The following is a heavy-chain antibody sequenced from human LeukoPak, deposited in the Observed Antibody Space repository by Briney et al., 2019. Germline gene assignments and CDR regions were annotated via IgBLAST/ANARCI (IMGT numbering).Heavy chain of an antibody. CDR2: IYSGGST. D-gene: IGHD1-26*01. CDR1: GFTVSSNY. V-gene: IGHV3-66*01. CDR3: ARASQSGSYLLDYFDY. Sequence: GGSLRLSCAASGFTVSSNYMSWVRQAPGKGLEWVSVIYSGGSTYYADSVKGRFTISRDNSKNTLYPQMNSPRAEDTAVYYCARASQSGSYLLDYFDYWGQGTLVTVSS. J-gene: IGHJ4*02.